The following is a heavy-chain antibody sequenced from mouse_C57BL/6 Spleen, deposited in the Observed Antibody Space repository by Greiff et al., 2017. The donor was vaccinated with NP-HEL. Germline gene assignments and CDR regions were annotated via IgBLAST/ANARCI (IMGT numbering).Heavy chain of an antibody. CDR2: IHPSDSDT. V-gene: IGHV1-74*01. CDR1: GYTFTSYW. Sequence: QVQLQQPGAELVKPGASVKVSCKASGYTFTSYWMHWVKQRPGQGLGWIGRIHPSDSDTNYNQKFKGKATLTVDKSSSTAYMQLSSLTSEDSAVYYCLYYGSDTAWFAYWGQGTLATVSA. D-gene: IGHD1-1*01. CDR3: LYYGSDTAWFAY. J-gene: IGHJ3*01.